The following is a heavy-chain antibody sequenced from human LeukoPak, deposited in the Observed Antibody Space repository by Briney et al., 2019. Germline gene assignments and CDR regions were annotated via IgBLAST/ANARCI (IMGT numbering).Heavy chain of an antibody. CDR1: GGTFSSYA. CDR2: IIPILGTA. D-gene: IGHD5-18*01. V-gene: IGHV1-69*01. J-gene: IGHJ4*02. Sequence: ASVKVSCKASGGTFSSYAISWVRQAPGQGLEWMGGIIPILGTANYAQKFQGRVTITADESTSTAYMELSSLRSEDMAVYYCATKRGYSYGSPHWGQGTLVTVSS. CDR3: ATKRGYSYGSPH.